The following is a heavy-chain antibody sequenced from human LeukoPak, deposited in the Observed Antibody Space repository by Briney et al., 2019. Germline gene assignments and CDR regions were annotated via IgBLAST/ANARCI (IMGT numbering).Heavy chain of an antibody. Sequence: GGSLRLSCAASGFTFSSYGMHWVRQAPGKGLEWVAVISYDGSNKYYADSVKGRFTISRDNSKNTPYLQMNSLRAEDTAMYYCAKDLVSLVTRVWENYGMDVWGQGTTVTVSS. D-gene: IGHD3-16*02. CDR1: GFTFSSYG. V-gene: IGHV3-30*18. J-gene: IGHJ6*02. CDR2: ISYDGSNK. CDR3: AKDLVSLVTRVWENYGMDV.